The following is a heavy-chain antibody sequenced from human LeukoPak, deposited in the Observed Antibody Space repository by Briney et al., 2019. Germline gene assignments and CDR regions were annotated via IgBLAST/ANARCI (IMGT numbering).Heavy chain of an antibody. CDR1: GGSINSGGYS. D-gene: IGHD1-1*01. Sequence: PSQTLSLTCTVSGGSINSGGYSWNWIRQPPGKGLEWIGYIYYSGSAYYNPSLKSRFTISVDTSKNQFSLKLSSVTAADTAVYYCARERGTTVDYWGQGTLVTVSS. CDR2: IYYSGSA. CDR3: ARERGTTVDY. J-gene: IGHJ4*02. V-gene: IGHV4-30-4*07.